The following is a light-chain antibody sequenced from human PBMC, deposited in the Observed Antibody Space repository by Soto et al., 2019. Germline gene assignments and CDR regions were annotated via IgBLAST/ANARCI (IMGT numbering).Light chain of an antibody. J-gene: IGKJ1*01. CDR2: SAF. CDR1: RSVSTN. V-gene: IGKV3-15*01. CDR3: QQYHRYST. Sequence: IVMTQSPATLSVTQGERATLSCRASRSVSTNLAWYQQKPGQAPRLLIYSAFTRATGIPARFSGSASGTEFTLTISSLESDDFATYYCQQYHRYSTFGQGTKVDIK.